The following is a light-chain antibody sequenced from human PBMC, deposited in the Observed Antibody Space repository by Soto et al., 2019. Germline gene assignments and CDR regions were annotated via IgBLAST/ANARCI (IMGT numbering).Light chain of an antibody. CDR2: AAS. J-gene: IGKJ3*01. Sequence: DIQMTQSPSSLSASVGDRVTITCRASQSITTYLNWYRQKPGKAPKLLIYAASSLQSGVPSRFSGSGSGTEFTLTISSLQPEDFAIYYCQQSSSAPRTFGPGTKVDIK. V-gene: IGKV1-39*01. CDR3: QQSSSAPRT. CDR1: QSITTY.